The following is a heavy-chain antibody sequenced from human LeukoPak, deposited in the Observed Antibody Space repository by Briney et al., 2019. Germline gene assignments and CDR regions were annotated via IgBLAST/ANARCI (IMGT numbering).Heavy chain of an antibody. CDR1: GFSVNNNY. V-gene: IGHV3-53*01. J-gene: IGHJ4*02. CDR2: MDSLGYK. CDR3: AGGSYYGSGSRPGYIEY. Sequence: GSLRLSCAASGFSVNNNYMNWVRQATGKGLEWVSLMDSLGYKHYADSVEGRVTISRDSSRNTVYLQLNSLRAEDTAVYYCAGGSYYGSGSRPGYIEYWGQGTLVILSS. D-gene: IGHD3-10*01.